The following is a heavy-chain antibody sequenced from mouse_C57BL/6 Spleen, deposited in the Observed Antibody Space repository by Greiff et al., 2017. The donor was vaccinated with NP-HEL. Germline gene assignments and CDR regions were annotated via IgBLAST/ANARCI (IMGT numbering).Heavy chain of an antibody. CDR2: ISYDGSN. J-gene: IGHJ4*01. Sequence: EVKLMESGPGLAKPSQSLSLTCSVTGYSITSGYYWNWIRQFPGNKLEWMGYISYDGSNNYNPSLKNRISITRDTSKNQFFLKLNSVTTEDTATYYCAREDITTVVNAMDYWGQGTSVTVSS. CDR1: GYSITSGYY. CDR3: AREDITTVVNAMDY. V-gene: IGHV3-6*01. D-gene: IGHD1-1*01.